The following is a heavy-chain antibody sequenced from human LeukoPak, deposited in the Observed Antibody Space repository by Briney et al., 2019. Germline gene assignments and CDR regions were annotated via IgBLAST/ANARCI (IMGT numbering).Heavy chain of an antibody. CDR2: ISGSGGST. J-gene: IGHJ4*02. CDR1: GFTFSSYA. D-gene: IGHD3-3*01. CDR3: AKERDPVLRFLEWLSGDFDY. V-gene: IGHV3-23*01. Sequence: PGGSLRLSCAASGFTFSSYAMSWVRQAPGKGLEWVSAISGSGGSTYYADSVKGRFTISRDNSKYTLYLQMNSLRAEDTAVYYCAKERDPVLRFLEWLSGDFDYWGQGTLVTVSS.